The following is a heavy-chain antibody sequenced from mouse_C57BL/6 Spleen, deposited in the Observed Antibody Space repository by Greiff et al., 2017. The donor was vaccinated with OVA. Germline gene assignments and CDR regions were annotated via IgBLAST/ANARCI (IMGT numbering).Heavy chain of an antibody. CDR2: IDPEDGDT. J-gene: IGHJ3*01. Sequence: VQLQQSGAELVRPGASVKLSCTASGFNIKDYYMHWVKQRPEQGLEWIGRIDPEDGDTEYAPKFQGKATMTADTSSNTAYLQLSSLTSEDTAVYYCTYYYGSSLAWFADWGQGTLVTVSA. D-gene: IGHD1-1*01. CDR1: GFNIKDYY. CDR3: TYYYGSSLAWFAD. V-gene: IGHV14-1*01.